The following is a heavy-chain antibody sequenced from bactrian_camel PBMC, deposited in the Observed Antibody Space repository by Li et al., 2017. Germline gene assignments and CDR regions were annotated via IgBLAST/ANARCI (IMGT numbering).Heavy chain of an antibody. CDR2: IDVNGKT. V-gene: IGHV3S55*01. D-gene: IGHD3*01. J-gene: IGHJ4*01. CDR3: AANTRYSGSWCSRIWESYYGY. CDR1: GLPYDDYC. Sequence: HVQLVESGGGSVQVGGSLTLSCTVSGLPYDDYCVSWFRQVPGKEREGVAAIDVNGKTTYADSVKGRFTLSRDKAKNTLYLQMSSLTPEDTAMYYCAANTRYSGSWCSRIWESYYGYWGQGTQVTVAS.